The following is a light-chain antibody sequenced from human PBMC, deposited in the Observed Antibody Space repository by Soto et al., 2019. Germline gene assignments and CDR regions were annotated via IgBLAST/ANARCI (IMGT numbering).Light chain of an antibody. J-gene: IGKJ1*01. CDR2: TAS. CDR3: QKYDIAPWT. CDR1: QGISDY. Sequence: DIQMTQSPSSLSASVGDRVTITCRASQGISDYLAWYQQKPGQVPKLLIYTASTLQSGVPSRFSGSGSGTDFTLTISSLQPEDVATYYCQKYDIAPWTFGQGTKVEIK. V-gene: IGKV1-27*01.